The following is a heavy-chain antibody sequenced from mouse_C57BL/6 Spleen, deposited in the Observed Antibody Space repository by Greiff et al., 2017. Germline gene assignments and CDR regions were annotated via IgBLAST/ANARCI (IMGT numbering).Heavy chain of an antibody. CDR1: GYSFTDYN. Sequence: EVKLMESGPELVKPGASVKISCKASGYSFTDYNMNWVKQSNGKSLEWIGVINPSYGTTSYNEKFKGKATLTEDKSSSTAYMQLNSLTSEDSAFYYCARECYYGNSYLYYDYWGQGTTLTVSS. J-gene: IGHJ2*01. CDR3: ARECYYGNSYLYYDY. CDR2: INPSYGTT. V-gene: IGHV1-39*01. D-gene: IGHD1-1*01.